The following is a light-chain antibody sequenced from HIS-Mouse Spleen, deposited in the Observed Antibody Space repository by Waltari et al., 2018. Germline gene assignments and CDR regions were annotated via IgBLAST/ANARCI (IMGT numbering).Light chain of an antibody. J-gene: IGKJ4*01. CDR2: KAS. CDR1: QSISSW. Sequence: DIQMTQSPSTLSASVRDRVTITCLASQSISSWLAWYQQKPGKAPKLLIYKASSLESGVPSRFSGSGSGTEFTLTISSLQPDDFATYYCQQYNSYSLTFGGGTKVEIK. CDR3: QQYNSYSLT. V-gene: IGKV1-5*03.